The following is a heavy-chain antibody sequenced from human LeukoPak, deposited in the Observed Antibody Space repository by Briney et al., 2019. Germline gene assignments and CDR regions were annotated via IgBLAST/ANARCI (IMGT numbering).Heavy chain of an antibody. CDR3: ARNLIPEQLVLNF. D-gene: IGHD6-13*01. Sequence: SETLSLTCTVSGGSISNYYWNWIRQPPGKGLEWIGYIYYTGSTNYNPSLKSRVTMSVDTSKNQFSLNLKSVTPEDTAVYYCARNLIPEQLVLNFWGQGTLVTVS. CDR2: IYYTGST. V-gene: IGHV4-59*01. J-gene: IGHJ4*02. CDR1: GGSISNYY.